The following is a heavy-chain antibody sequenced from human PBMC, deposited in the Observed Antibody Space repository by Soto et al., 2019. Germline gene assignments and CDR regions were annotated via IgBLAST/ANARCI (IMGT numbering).Heavy chain of an antibody. CDR2: VYYSGTT. V-gene: IGHV4-59*01. CDR3: ARAGSTWRYFFDY. D-gene: IGHD6-13*01. Sequence: QVQLQESGPGLVKPSETLSLTCTVSGGSISSYYWTWIRQPPGKGLEWVGYVYYSGTTYYNPSLQSRVTISVDTSKNQFCLKVKSVTAADTAIYYCARAGSTWRYFFDYWGQGSLVTVSS. J-gene: IGHJ4*02. CDR1: GGSISSYY.